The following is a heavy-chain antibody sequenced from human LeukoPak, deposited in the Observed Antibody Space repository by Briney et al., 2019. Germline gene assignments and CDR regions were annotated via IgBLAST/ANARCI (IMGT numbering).Heavy chain of an antibody. J-gene: IGHJ6*03. CDR3: ARAGRGYNYGFVPSELDYYYYYLNV. Sequence: SETLSLTCTVSGGSISSSSYYWGWIRQPPGKGLEWIGYIYYSGSTKYNPSLKSRVTISVDTSKNQFSLKLSSVTAADTAVYYCARAGRGYNYGFVPSELDYYYYYLNVWGKGTAVTVSS. CDR2: IYYSGST. D-gene: IGHD5-18*01. V-gene: IGHV4-61*05. CDR1: GGSISSSSYY.